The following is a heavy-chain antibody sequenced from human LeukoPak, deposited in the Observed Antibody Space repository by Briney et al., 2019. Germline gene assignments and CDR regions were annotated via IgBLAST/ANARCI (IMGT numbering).Heavy chain of an antibody. V-gene: IGHV4-39*07. CDR2: IYYSGST. CDR3: ARTARDYVWGSYRYTHLDY. Sequence: SETLSLTCTVSGGSISSSSYYWGWIRQPPGKGLEWIGSIYYSGSTYYNPSLKSRVTISVDTSKNQFSLKLSSVTAADTAVYYCARTARDYVWGSYRYTHLDYWGQGTLFTVSS. CDR1: GGSISSSSYY. J-gene: IGHJ4*02. D-gene: IGHD3-16*02.